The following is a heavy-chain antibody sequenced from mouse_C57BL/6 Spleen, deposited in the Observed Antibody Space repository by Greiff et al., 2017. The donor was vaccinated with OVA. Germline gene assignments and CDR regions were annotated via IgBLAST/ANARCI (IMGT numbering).Heavy chain of an antibody. CDR3: ARDRDYGSSYFDY. Sequence: EVMLVESEGGLVQPGSSMKLSCTASGFTFSDYYMAWVRQVPEKGLEWVANINYDGSSTYYLDSLKSRFIISRDNAKNILYLQMSSLKSEDTATYYCARDRDYGSSYFDYWGQGTTLTVSS. D-gene: IGHD1-1*01. CDR2: INYDGSST. J-gene: IGHJ2*01. V-gene: IGHV5-16*01. CDR1: GFTFSDYY.